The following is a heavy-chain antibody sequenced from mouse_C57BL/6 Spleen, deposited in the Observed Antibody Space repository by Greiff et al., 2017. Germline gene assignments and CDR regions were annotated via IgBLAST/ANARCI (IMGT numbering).Heavy chain of an antibody. J-gene: IGHJ3*01. CDR2: IRLKSDNYAT. V-gene: IGHV6-3*01. D-gene: IGHD2-5*01. CDR3: TSYYSNYVGVWFAY. Sequence: EVKLQESGGGLVQPGGSMKLSCVASGFTFSNYWMNWVRQSPEKGLEWVAQIRLKSDNYATHYAESVKGRFTISRDDSKSSVYLQMNNLRAEDTGIYYCTSYYSNYVGVWFAYWGQGTLVTVSA. CDR1: GFTFSNYW.